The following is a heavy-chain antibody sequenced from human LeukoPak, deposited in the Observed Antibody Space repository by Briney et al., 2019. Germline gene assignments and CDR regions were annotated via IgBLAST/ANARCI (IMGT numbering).Heavy chain of an antibody. J-gene: IGHJ4*02. D-gene: IGHD1-26*01. CDR1: GYPFTGYY. V-gene: IGHV1-2*02. CDR3: ARGPYNGIYHFDY. CDR2: INPNSGFT. Sequence: ASVKVSCKASGYPFTGYYLHWVRQAPGQGLEWMGWINPNSGFTNYAQKFQGRVTMTRDTSISTAYMELSRLRSDDTAVYYCARGPYNGIYHFDYWGQGTLVTVSP.